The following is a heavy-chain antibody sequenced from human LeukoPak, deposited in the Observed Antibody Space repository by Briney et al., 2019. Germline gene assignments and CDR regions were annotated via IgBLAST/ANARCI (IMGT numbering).Heavy chain of an antibody. V-gene: IGHV1-2*02. CDR3: ARGHVGDTDFDY. CDR2: INPDSGGT. Sequence: ASVKVSCKASGYTFTGYYIHWVRQAPGQGLEWMGWINPDSGGTNYAQKFQGRVTMTRDTSISTAYMELSRLRSDDTAVYYCARGHVGDTDFDYWGQGTLVTVSS. CDR1: GYTFTGYY. J-gene: IGHJ4*02. D-gene: IGHD1-26*01.